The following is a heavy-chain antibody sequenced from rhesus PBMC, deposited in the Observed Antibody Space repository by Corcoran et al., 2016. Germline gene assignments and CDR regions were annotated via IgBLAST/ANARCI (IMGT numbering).Heavy chain of an antibody. Sequence: EVQLVQSGAEVKKPGASVKISCKASGYTFTDYYLHWVRQAPGKGLEWMGRVDTEDGEALPEQKFQDRLTITAETSTDTAYMELSRLRSEDTAVYYCATEYCTGSGCYGYFDYWGQGVLVTVSS. D-gene: IGHD2-21*01. CDR3: ATEYCTGSGCYGYFDY. J-gene: IGHJ4*01. CDR2: VDTEDGEA. CDR1: GYTFTDYY. V-gene: IGHV1-111*02.